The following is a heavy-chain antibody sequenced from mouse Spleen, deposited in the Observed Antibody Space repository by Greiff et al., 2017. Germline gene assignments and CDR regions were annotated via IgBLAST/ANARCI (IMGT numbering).Heavy chain of an antibody. CDR2: IDPSDSYT. CDR1: GYTFTSYW. Sequence: QVQLQQSGAELVMPGASVKLSCKASGYTFTSYWMHWVKQRPGQGLEWIGEIDPSDSYTNYNQKFKGKATLTVDKSSSTAYMQLSSLTSEDSAVYYCARAGTGYWGQGTTLTVSS. J-gene: IGHJ2*01. V-gene: IGHV1-69*01. CDR3: ARAGTGY. D-gene: IGHD4-1*01.